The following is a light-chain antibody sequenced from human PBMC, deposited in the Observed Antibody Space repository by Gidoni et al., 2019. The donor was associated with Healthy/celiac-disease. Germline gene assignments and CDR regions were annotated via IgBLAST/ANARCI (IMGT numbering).Light chain of an antibody. J-gene: IGLJ2*01. CDR2: EVS. Sequence: QSARTQRRSLSVSPGQTVTLSCTGTSSDVGGFHYVSWYQQHPGKAPKLMIYEVSQRPTGVPDRFSGSQSGNTASLTISGLQAEDEADYYCCSYAGSYSVVFGGGPKLPVL. CDR1: SSDVGGFHY. CDR3: CSYAGSYSVV. V-gene: IGLV2-11*01.